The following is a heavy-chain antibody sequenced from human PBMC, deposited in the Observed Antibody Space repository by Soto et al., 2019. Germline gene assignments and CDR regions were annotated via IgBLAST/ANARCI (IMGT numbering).Heavy chain of an antibody. D-gene: IGHD1-26*01. Sequence: QVQLVESGGGVVQPGRSVRLSCAASGFTFSSYGMHWVRQAPGKGLEWVAVISYDGSNKYYADSVKGRFTISRDNSKNTLYLQMNSLRAEDTAVYYCAKEMKIGWELLPEYYFDYWGQGTLVTVSS. CDR2: ISYDGSNK. CDR3: AKEMKIGWELLPEYYFDY. V-gene: IGHV3-30*18. CDR1: GFTFSSYG. J-gene: IGHJ4*02.